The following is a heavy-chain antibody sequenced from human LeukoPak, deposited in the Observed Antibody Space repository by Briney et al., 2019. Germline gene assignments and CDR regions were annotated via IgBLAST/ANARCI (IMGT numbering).Heavy chain of an antibody. J-gene: IGHJ4*02. Sequence: GESLKISCKGSGYSFTSYWIGWVRQMPGKGLEWMGVIYPGDSDTRYSPSFQGQVTISADKSISTAYLQWSSLKASDTAMYHCARHSKMATINGDFDYWGQGTLVTVSS. CDR1: GYSFTSYW. V-gene: IGHV5-51*01. D-gene: IGHD5-24*01. CDR2: IYPGDSDT. CDR3: ARHSKMATINGDFDY.